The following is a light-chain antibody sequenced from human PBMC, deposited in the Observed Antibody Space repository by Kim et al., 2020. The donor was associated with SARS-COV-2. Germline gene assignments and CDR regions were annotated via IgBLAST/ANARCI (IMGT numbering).Light chain of an antibody. J-gene: IGLJ2*01. CDR2: GNS. V-gene: IGLV1-40*01. CDR1: SSIIGTCYD. CDR3: QSYDSSLSGSRV. Sequence: VTISGTGGSSIIGTCYDVQWYQQLPGTAPKLLIYGNSNRPSGVPDRFSGSKSGTSASLAITGLQAEDEADYYCQSYDSSLSGSRVFGGGTQLTVL.